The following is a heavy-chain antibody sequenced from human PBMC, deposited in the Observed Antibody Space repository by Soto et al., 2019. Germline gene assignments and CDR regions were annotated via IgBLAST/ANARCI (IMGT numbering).Heavy chain of an antibody. J-gene: IGHJ2*01. D-gene: IGHD6-19*01. Sequence: TGGSLRLSCAASGFTFSSYGMHWVRQAPGKGLEWVAVIWYDGSNKYYADSVKGRFTISRDNSKNTLYLQMNSLRAEDTAVYYCARQWLVPDRYFDLWGRGTLVTVSS. CDR3: ARQWLVPDRYFDL. V-gene: IGHV3-33*01. CDR2: IWYDGSNK. CDR1: GFTFSSYG.